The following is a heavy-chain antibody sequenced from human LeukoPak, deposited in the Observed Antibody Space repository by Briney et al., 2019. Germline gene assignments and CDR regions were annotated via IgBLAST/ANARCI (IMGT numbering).Heavy chain of an antibody. D-gene: IGHD2-15*01. CDR3: ARGYSRYCSGGSCPRALDY. Sequence: ASVKVSCKASGYTFTSYGISWVRQAPGQGLEWMGWISAYNGNTNYAQKLQGRVTMTTDTSTSTAYMELRSLRSEDTAVYYCARGYSRYCSGGSCPRALDYWGQGTLVTVSS. CDR2: ISAYNGNT. V-gene: IGHV1-18*01. CDR1: GYTFTSYG. J-gene: IGHJ4*02.